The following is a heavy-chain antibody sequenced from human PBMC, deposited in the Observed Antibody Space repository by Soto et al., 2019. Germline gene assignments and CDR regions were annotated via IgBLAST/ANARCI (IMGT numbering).Heavy chain of an antibody. CDR1: GYTLTELS. CDR2: FDPEDGET. CDR3: ATATPDYGNYPRWFDP. D-gene: IGHD4-17*01. V-gene: IGHV1-24*01. Sequence: ASVKVSCKVSGYTLTELSIHWVRQAPGKGLEWMGGFDPEDGETVYAQKLQARVTLTEDTSTDTAYMALSSLRSEDTAVYYCATATPDYGNYPRWFDPWGQGTLVTVSS. J-gene: IGHJ5*02.